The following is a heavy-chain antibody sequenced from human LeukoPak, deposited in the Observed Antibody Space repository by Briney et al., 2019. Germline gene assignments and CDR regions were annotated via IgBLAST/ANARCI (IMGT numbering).Heavy chain of an antibody. CDR3: TRSFGESYFDY. D-gene: IGHD3-10*01. Sequence: SETLSLTCTVSGGSITSGGYFWSWIRQHPGKGLEWIGYISYSGNTYYNPSLKSRLTISVDTSKNQFSLKLSSVTAADTAVYYCTRSFGESYFDYWGQGILVTVSS. J-gene: IGHJ4*02. V-gene: IGHV4-31*03. CDR2: ISYSGNT. CDR1: GGSITSGGYF.